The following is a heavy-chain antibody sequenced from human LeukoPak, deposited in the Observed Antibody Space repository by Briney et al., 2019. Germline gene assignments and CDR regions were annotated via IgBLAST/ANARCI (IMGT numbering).Heavy chain of an antibody. CDR1: GFTFSSYS. J-gene: IGHJ4*02. CDR3: ARGAYCGGDCYSDFDY. CDR2: ISSSSSTI. D-gene: IGHD2-21*02. Sequence: GGSLRLSCAASGFTFSSYSMNWVRQAPGKGLEWVSYISSSSSTIYYADSVKGRLTISRDNAKNSLYLQMNRLRAEDTAVYYCARGAYCGGDCYSDFDYWGQGTLVTVSS. V-gene: IGHV3-48*01.